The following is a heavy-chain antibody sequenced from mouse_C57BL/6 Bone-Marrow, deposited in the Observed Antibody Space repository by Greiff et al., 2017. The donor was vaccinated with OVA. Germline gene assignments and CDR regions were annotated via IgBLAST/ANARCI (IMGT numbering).Heavy chain of an antibody. V-gene: IGHV7-3*01. J-gene: IGHJ2*01. Sequence: EVKLVESGGGLVQPGGSLSLSCAASGFTFTDYYMSWVRQPPGKALEWLGFIRNKANGYTTEYSASVKGRFTISRDNSQSILYLQMNALRAEDSATYYCASYGALLFDYWGQGTTLTVSS. CDR2: IRNKANGYTT. CDR1: GFTFTDYY. D-gene: IGHD2-10*01. CDR3: ASYGALLFDY.